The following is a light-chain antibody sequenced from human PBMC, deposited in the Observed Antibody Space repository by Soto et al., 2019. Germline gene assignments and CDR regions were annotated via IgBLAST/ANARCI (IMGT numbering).Light chain of an antibody. J-gene: IGLJ2*01. CDR2: LNSDGSH. V-gene: IGLV4-69*01. Sequence: QLVLTQSPSASASLGASVKLTCTLSSGHSSYAIAWHQQQPEKGPRYLMKLNSDGSHSKGDGIPDRFSGSSSGAERYLTISSLQSEDEADYYCQTWGTGIVVFDGGTKLTV. CDR3: QTWGTGIVV. CDR1: SGHSSYA.